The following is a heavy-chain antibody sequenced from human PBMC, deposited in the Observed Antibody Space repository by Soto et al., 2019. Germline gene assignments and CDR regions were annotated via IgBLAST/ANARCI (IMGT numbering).Heavy chain of an antibody. D-gene: IGHD5-12*01. J-gene: IGHJ6*02. CDR1: GFTFSRYG. CDR2: IWYDGSNK. CDR3: ARDLKFVDIVYPIFHQYSFSGMDV. V-gene: IGHV3-33*01. Sequence: QVQVVESGGGVVQAGRSLRLSCEVSGFTFSRYGMHWVRQAPGKGLEWVACIWYDGSNKNYGDSVKGRFTVSRDDLKKKVNLQMKSMRAEDTAVYYCARDLKFVDIVYPIFHQYSFSGMDVWGQGTTVTVSS.